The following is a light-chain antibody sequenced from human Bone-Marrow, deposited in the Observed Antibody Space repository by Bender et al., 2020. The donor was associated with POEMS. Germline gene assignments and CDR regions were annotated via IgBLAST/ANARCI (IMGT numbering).Light chain of an antibody. CDR1: SSDVGRYDL. V-gene: IGLV2-14*02. J-gene: IGLJ3*02. Sequence: QSALTQPASVSGSPGQSITISCTGTSSDVGRYDLVSWYHQLPGKAPKLMIFEVSKRPSGVSDRFSGSRSGTSASLAISGLQSEDEADYYCAVWDDSLNGWVFGGGTKLTVL. CDR3: AVWDDSLNGWV. CDR2: EVS.